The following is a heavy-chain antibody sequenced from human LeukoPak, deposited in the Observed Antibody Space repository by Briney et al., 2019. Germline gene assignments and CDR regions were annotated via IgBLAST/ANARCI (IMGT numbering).Heavy chain of an antibody. CDR2: TYYSGSI. Sequence: SETLSLTCTVSGGSISSSIYYWGWIRQPPGKGLEWIGSTYYSGSIYYNPSLKSRVTISVDTSKNQFSLKLSSVTAADTAVYYCARLTQNDYYGSGSYYNPDAFDIWGQGTMVTVSS. CDR1: GGSISSSIYY. D-gene: IGHD3-10*01. CDR3: ARLTQNDYYGSGSYYNPDAFDI. J-gene: IGHJ3*02. V-gene: IGHV4-39*01.